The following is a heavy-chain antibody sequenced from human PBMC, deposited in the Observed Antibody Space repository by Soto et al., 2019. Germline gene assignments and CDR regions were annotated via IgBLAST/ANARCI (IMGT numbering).Heavy chain of an antibody. V-gene: IGHV3-21*01. CDR3: ARVPGFGELLPCDY. J-gene: IGHJ4*02. CDR2: ISSSSSYI. D-gene: IGHD3-10*01. Sequence: PGGSLRLSCAASGFTFSSYSMNWVRQAPGKGLEWVSSISSSSSYIYYADSVKGRFTISRDNAKNSLYLQMNSLRAEDTAVYYCARVPGFGELLPCDYWDQGTLVTVSS. CDR1: GFTFSSYS.